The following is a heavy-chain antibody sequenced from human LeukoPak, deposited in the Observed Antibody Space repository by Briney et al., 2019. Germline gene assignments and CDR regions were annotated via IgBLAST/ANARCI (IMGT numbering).Heavy chain of an antibody. CDR3: AKEVVMGETNYYYYGMDV. CDR1: GFNFRGYA. V-gene: IGHV3-23*01. D-gene: IGHD1-26*01. CDR2: ISGSGARA. Sequence: PGGSLRLSCAASGFNFRGYAMSWVRQAPGKGLEWVSAISGSGARAHYAESVRGRFTISRDNSQNTLHLRMTSLRAEDTAVYYCAKEVVMGETNYYYYGMDVWGQGTTVTVSS. J-gene: IGHJ6*02.